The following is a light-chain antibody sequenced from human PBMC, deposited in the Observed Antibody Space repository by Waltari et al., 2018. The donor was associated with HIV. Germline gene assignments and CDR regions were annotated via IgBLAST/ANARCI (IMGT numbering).Light chain of an antibody. J-gene: IGLJ1*01. V-gene: IGLV1-44*01. Sequence: QSVLAQPPSASGTPGQRVTIPCSGRTSNTGGNTVSWYQQLPGTAPKLLIYSNNERPSGVPDRLSGSTSGTSASLVISGLQSEDEADYYCAAWDDSLKGGAFGTGTKVTVL. CDR2: SNN. CDR3: AAWDDSLKGGA. CDR1: TSNTGGNT.